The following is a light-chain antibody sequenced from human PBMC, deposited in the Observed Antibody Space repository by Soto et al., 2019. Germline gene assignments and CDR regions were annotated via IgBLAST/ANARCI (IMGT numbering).Light chain of an antibody. V-gene: IGLV4-69*01. CDR1: SGHSSYA. J-gene: IGLJ2*01. CDR3: QTWGTGIHMV. CDR2: LNSDGSH. Sequence: QPVLTQSPSASASLGASVKLTCTRSSGHSSYAIAWHQQQPEKGPRYLMKLNSDGSHSKGDGIPDRFSGSSSGAERYLTISSLQSEDEADYYCQTWGTGIHMVFGGGTKLTVL.